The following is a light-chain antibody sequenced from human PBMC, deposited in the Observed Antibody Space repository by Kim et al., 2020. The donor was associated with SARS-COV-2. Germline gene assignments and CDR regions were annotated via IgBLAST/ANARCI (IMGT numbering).Light chain of an antibody. J-gene: IGKJ3*01. V-gene: IGKV1-12*02. Sequence: DIQMTQSPSSVSASVGDRVTITCRASHGIGSYLAWYQQKPGKAPKLLIYTASSLQSGVPSRFSDSGSGTDFTLTISSLHPEDFATYYCQQANNFPFTFGPGTKVDIK. CDR1: HGIGSY. CDR3: QQANNFPFT. CDR2: TAS.